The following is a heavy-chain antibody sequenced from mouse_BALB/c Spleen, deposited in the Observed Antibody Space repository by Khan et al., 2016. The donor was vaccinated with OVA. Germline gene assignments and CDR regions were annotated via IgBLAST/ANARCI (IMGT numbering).Heavy chain of an antibody. CDR3: AIRDYFDY. CDR2: ISTDSVNT. CDR1: GYTFTDYS. J-gene: IGHJ2*01. Sequence: QVQLKESGPELVRPGVSVKISCKGSGYTFTDYSMHWVKQSHAKSLEWIGVISTDSVNTNYNQKFKGKATLTVDKSSSTAYMELARMTSEDSAIYYCAIRDYFDYWGQGTTHTVSS. V-gene: IGHV1S137*01.